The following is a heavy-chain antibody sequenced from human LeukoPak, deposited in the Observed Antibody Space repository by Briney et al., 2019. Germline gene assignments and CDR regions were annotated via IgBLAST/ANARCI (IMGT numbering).Heavy chain of an antibody. J-gene: IGHJ4*02. CDR1: GFTFSSYG. D-gene: IGHD4-17*01. CDR2: ISYDGSNK. Sequence: GRSLRLSCAASGFTFSSYGMHWVRQAPGKGLEWVAVISYDGSNKYYADSVKGRFTISRDNSKNTLYLQMNSLRAEDTAVYYCAKVRPDYGDFFDYWGQGTLVTVSS. CDR3: AKVRPDYGDFFDY. V-gene: IGHV3-30*18.